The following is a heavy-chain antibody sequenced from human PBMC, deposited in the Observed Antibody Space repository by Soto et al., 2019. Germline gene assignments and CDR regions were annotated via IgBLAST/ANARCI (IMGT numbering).Heavy chain of an antibody. CDR3: ARLTRELLSLMDV. Sequence: QVQLQESGPGLVKPSQTLSLTCTVSGGSISSGDCYWSWIRQPPGKGLEWIGYIYYSGSAYSNPSLKSRVIISVDTSKNQFSLKLSSVTAADTAVYYCARLTRELLSLMDVWGQGTTVTVSS. CDR2: IYYSGSA. D-gene: IGHD3-10*01. J-gene: IGHJ6*02. CDR1: GGSISSGDCY. V-gene: IGHV4-30-4*01.